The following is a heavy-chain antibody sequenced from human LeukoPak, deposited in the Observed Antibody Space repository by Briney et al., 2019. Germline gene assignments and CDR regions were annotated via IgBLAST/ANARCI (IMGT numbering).Heavy chain of an antibody. CDR3: ARRGAVVVTGSYCYYMDV. Sequence: SETLSLTCTVSGGSISSYYWSWIRQPPGKGLEWIGYIYTSGSTNYNPSLKSRVTLSVDTSKNHFSLKLSSVTAADTAVYYCARRGAVVVTGSYCYYMDVWGKGTTVTVSS. CDR1: GGSISSYY. D-gene: IGHD3-22*01. V-gene: IGHV4-4*09. J-gene: IGHJ6*03. CDR2: IYTSGST.